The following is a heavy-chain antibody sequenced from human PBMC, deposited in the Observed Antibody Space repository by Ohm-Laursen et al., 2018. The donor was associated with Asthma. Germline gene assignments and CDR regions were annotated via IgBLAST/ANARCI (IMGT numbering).Heavy chain of an antibody. Sequence: SLRLSCAALGVAFTDSWTSWVRQLPGGSLEWVAKINPLGYEKYYMDSVRGRFTVSRDNAKNSLYLEMNSLRVDDTAVYYCATLGDSSITQWGQGTLVTVSS. CDR3: ATLGDSSITQ. V-gene: IGHV3-7*03. D-gene: IGHD3-16*01. CDR1: GVAFTDSW. CDR2: INPLGYEK. J-gene: IGHJ4*02.